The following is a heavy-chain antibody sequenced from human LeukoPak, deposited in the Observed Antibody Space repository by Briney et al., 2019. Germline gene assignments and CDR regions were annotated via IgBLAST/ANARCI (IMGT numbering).Heavy chain of an antibody. D-gene: IGHD6-19*01. CDR1: GYTFTSYG. Sequence: GASVKVSCKASGYTFTSYGISWVRQAPGQGLEWMGWISAYNGNTNYAQKLQGRVTMTTDTSTSTAYMELRSLRSDDTAVYYCARDIGLGVAGTEAFDYWGQGTLVTVSS. J-gene: IGHJ4*02. CDR3: ARDIGLGVAGTEAFDY. CDR2: ISAYNGNT. V-gene: IGHV1-18*01.